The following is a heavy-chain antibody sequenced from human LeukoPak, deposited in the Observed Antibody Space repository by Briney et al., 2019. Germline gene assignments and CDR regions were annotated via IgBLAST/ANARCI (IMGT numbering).Heavy chain of an antibody. CDR1: GFTFDDYG. CDR3: AKGRGSSGWYMGFDWFDP. Sequence: GGSLRLSCAASGFTFDDYGMSWVRQAPGKGLEWVSGINWNGGSTGYADSMKGRFTISRGNSKNTLYLQMNSLRAEDTAVYYCAKGRGSSGWYMGFDWFDPWGQGTLVTVSS. V-gene: IGHV3-20*04. D-gene: IGHD6-19*01. CDR2: INWNGGST. J-gene: IGHJ5*02.